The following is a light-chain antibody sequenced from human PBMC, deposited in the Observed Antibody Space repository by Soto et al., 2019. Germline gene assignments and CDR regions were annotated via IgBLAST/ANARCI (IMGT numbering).Light chain of an antibody. Sequence: NVLTQSPGTLSLSPGERATLSCRASQTVRNNYLAWYQQKPGQAPRLLIYDASSRATGIPDRFSGGGSGTDFTLTISRLEPEDFAVYYCQQFSSYPLPFGGGTKVAIK. V-gene: IGKV3-20*01. CDR1: QTVRNNY. J-gene: IGKJ4*01. CDR2: DAS. CDR3: QQFSSYPLP.